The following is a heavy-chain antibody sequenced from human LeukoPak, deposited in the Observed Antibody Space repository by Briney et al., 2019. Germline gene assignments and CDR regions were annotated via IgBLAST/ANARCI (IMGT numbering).Heavy chain of an antibody. D-gene: IGHD5-12*01. CDR2: IYSGGST. CDR1: GFTVSSNY. V-gene: IGHV3-53*01. J-gene: IGHJ4*02. CDR3: AKDMKYQNIVAAFDY. Sequence: PGGSLRLSCAASGFTVSSNYMSWVRQAPGKGLEWVSVIYSGGSTYYADSVKGRFTISRDNSKNTLYLQMNSLRAEDTAVYYCAKDMKYQNIVAAFDYWGQGTLVTVSS.